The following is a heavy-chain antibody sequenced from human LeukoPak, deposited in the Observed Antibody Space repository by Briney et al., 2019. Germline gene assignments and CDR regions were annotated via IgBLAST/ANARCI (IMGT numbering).Heavy chain of an antibody. D-gene: IGHD2/OR15-2a*01. CDR2: IYPGDSNT. CDR1: GYRFTSYW. V-gene: IGHV5-51*01. Sequence: GESLKISFKGSGYRFTSYWIGWVRPMPGEGLEWMGIIYPGDSNTRYSPSFEGQVTISADKSIRTAYLQWSNLKASHTAMYYCARLAGDTTDGNWFEFWGQGALVTVSS. J-gene: IGHJ5*01. CDR3: ARLAGDTTDGNWFEF.